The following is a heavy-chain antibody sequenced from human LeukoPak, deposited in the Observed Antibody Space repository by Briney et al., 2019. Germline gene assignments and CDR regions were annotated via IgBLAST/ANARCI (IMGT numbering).Heavy chain of an antibody. CDR1: GFTFSTSA. Sequence: PGGSLRLSCAASGFTFSTSAMSWVRQAPGKGLEWVSAISGSGTSTYYSDSVKGRFTIARDNSKHMLYLQMNSLRAEDTAVYYCTKGPRSIEDWGQVTLVTVSS. CDR3: TKGPRSIED. V-gene: IGHV3-23*01. CDR2: ISGSGTST. J-gene: IGHJ4*02. D-gene: IGHD4-17*01.